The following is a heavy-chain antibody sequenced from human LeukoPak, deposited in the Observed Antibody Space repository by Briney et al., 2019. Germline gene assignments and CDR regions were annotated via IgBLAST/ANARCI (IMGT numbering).Heavy chain of an antibody. CDR1: GGSISSYY. V-gene: IGHV4-4*07. J-gene: IGHJ5*02. CDR3: ARGRIAARQWWFDP. D-gene: IGHD6-6*01. CDR2: IYTSGST. Sequence: NPSETLSLTCTVSGGSISSYYWSWIRQPAGKGLEWIGRIYTSGSTNYNPSLKSRVTMSVDTSKNQFSLKLSSVTAADTAVYYCARGRIAARQWWFDPWGQGTLVTVSS.